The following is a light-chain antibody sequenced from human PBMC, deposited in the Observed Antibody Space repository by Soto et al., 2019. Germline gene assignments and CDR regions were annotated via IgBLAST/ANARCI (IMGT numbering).Light chain of an antibody. CDR1: QSVSSTY. CDR2: GAS. V-gene: IGKV3D-20*02. CDR3: QHRMNWPLT. Sequence: EIVLTQSPGTLSLSPGERSTLSCRASQSVSSTYLIWYQQKPGQAPRLLIYGASSRATGIPARFSGSGSGTDFTLTISSLEPEDFAVYYCQHRMNWPLTFGQGTRLEIK. J-gene: IGKJ5*01.